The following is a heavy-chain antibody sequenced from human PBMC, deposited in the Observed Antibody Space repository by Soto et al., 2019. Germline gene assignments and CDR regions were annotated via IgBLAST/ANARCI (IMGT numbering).Heavy chain of an antibody. J-gene: IGHJ6*02. CDR2: IIPIFRTA. D-gene: IGHD2-15*01. V-gene: IGHV1-69*12. CDR3: ASVETQRYYYGMDV. CDR1: GGTFSSYA. Sequence: QVQLVQSGAEVKKPGSSVKVSCKASGGTFSSYAISWVRQAPGQGLEWMGGIIPIFRTAGYEQKFQGRVTITADESTVTAYMELSSLRSEDTAVYYCASVETQRYYYGMDVWGQGTTVTVSS.